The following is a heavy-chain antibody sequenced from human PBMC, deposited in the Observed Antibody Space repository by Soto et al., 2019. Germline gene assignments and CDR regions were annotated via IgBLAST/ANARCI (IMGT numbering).Heavy chain of an antibody. CDR1: GFTFSEST. V-gene: IGHV3-64D*06. CDR3: VKQAHGLDGVAFDY. D-gene: IGHD2-15*01. CDR2: VSTSGRST. Sequence: LRLSCSASGFTFSESTIYWVRQVPGKGLEAISAVSTSGRSTYYADSVKDRFRISRDNSKNTIYLQMGSLRPEDTAGYYCVKQAHGLDGVAFDYWGRGTPVTVSS. J-gene: IGHJ4*01.